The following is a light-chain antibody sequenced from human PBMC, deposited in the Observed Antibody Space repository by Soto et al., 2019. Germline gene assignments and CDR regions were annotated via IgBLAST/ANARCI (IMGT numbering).Light chain of an antibody. Sequence: EIVMRQSPATLSVSPGARATLSCRASQSVSRNLAWYQQRPGQTLRLLIYGASRRATGIPDRFSGSGSGTDFTLTISRLEPEDFAVFYCQHYGSSPLITFGRGTRLEIK. CDR2: GAS. CDR3: QHYGSSPLIT. CDR1: QSVSRN. J-gene: IGKJ5*01. V-gene: IGKV3-20*01.